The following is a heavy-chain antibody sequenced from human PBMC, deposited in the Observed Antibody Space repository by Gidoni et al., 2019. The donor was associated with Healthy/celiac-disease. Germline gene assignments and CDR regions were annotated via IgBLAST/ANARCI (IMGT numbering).Heavy chain of an antibody. J-gene: IGHJ4*02. D-gene: IGHD2-15*01. V-gene: IGHV4-34*01. CDR3: ARGGSRYCSGGSCYSDFDY. Sequence: QVQLQQWGAGLLTPSETLSLTCSVYGGSFRGYYWCWNRQPPGKGLEWIGEINHSGSTNYNPTHKSGVTISVDTSKNQFSLKLSSVTAADTAVDYGARGGSRYCSGGSCYSDFDYWGQGTLVTVSS. CDR2: INHSGST. CDR1: GGSFRGYY.